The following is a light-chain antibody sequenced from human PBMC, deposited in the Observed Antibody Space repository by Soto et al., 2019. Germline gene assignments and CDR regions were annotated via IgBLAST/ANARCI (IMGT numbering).Light chain of an antibody. CDR1: QRISTF. V-gene: IGKV1-39*01. CDR3: QQSYSTLHS. J-gene: IGKJ4*02. Sequence: DIQMTQSPSSLSASVGDRVTITCRASQRISTFLNWYQQKPGKAPNLLIYAASTLQSGVPSRFSGSGSGTDFTLTISSLQPEDFATYYCQQSYSTLHSFGGGTKVDIK. CDR2: AAS.